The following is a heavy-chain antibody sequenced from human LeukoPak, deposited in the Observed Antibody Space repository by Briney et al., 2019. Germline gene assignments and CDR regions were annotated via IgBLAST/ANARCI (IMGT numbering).Heavy chain of an antibody. Sequence: PGGSLRLSCAASGFTFDDYTMHWVRRAPGKGLEWVSLISWDGGSTYYADSVKGRFTISRDNSKNSLYLQMNSLRTEDTALYYCAKAHDYGEILSAFDIWGQGTMVTVSS. V-gene: IGHV3-43*01. CDR3: AKAHDYGEILSAFDI. D-gene: IGHD4-17*01. CDR2: ISWDGGST. J-gene: IGHJ3*02. CDR1: GFTFDDYT.